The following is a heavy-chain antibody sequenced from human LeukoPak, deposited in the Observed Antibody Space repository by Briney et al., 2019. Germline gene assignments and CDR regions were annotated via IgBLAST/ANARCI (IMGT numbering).Heavy chain of an antibody. Sequence: TGGSLRLSCAASGFSFSSYEMNWVRQAPGKGLEWLSYINSGGSTTYYAGSVKGRFTISRDNAKNSLYLQMNSLRAEDTAVYYCATKHDYWGQGTLVTVSS. CDR2: INSGGSTT. V-gene: IGHV3-48*03. CDR3: ATKHDY. J-gene: IGHJ4*02. CDR1: GFSFSSYE.